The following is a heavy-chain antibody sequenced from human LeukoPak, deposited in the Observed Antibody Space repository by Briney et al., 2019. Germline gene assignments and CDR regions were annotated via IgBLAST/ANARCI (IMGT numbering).Heavy chain of an antibody. D-gene: IGHD5-24*01. V-gene: IGHV3-30*02. Sequence: GGSLRLSCAASGFSFSAYGMHWVRQAPGKGLEWAAFIRYDGINKDYADSVKGRFTTSRDNSKKTLYLQMNSLRADDTAVYYCAKGRDGYIHYWGQGTLVTVSS. CDR1: GFSFSAYG. J-gene: IGHJ4*02. CDR3: AKGRDGYIHY. CDR2: IRYDGINK.